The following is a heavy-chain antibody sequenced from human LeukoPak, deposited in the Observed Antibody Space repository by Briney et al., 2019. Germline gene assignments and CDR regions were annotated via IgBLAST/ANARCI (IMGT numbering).Heavy chain of an antibody. V-gene: IGHV3-66*01. Sequence: GGSLRLSCAAPGFSVSGHYMSWVRQAPGKGLEWVSVLYSGGDTYYADSVKGRFTISRDTSKNTLYLQMNGLRAEDTAVYYCARGNTGYSSAWGRDFDYWGQGTLVTVSS. J-gene: IGHJ4*02. CDR1: GFSVSGHY. CDR3: ARGNTGYSSAWGRDFDY. D-gene: IGHD6-19*01. CDR2: LYSGGDT.